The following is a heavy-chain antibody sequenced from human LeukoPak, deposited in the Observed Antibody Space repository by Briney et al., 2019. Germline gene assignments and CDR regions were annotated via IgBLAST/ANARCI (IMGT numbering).Heavy chain of an antibody. D-gene: IGHD3-16*01. V-gene: IGHV4-34*01. Sequence: PSETLSLTCAVYGGSFSGYYWSWIRQSPGKGLDWIGEINHSGSTNYNPSLKSRVTISVDTSKNQFSLKLSSVTAADTAMYYCARVKDPGGYYYYYYMDVWGKGTTVTVSS. CDR1: GGSFSGYY. J-gene: IGHJ6*03. CDR2: INHSGST. CDR3: ARVKDPGGYYYYYYMDV.